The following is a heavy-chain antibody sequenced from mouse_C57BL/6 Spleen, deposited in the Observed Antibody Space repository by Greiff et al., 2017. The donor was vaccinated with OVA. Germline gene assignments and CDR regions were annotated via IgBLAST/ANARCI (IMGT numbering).Heavy chain of an antibody. Sequence: QVQLQQPGAELVKPGASVTLSCKASGYTFPSYWITWVKQSPGQGLEWIGAIYPGSGSTNYTEKFKSNATLTVDTSSSTAYMQLSSLTSEDSAGDYCAKNYGSSPFAYWGQGTLVTVSA. CDR2: IYPGSGST. CDR3: AKNYGSSPFAY. V-gene: IGHV1-55*01. D-gene: IGHD1-1*01. CDR1: GYTFPSYW. J-gene: IGHJ3*01.